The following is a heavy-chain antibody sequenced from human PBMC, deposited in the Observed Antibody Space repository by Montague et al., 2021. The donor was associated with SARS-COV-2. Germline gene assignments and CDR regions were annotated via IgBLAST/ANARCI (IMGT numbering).Heavy chain of an antibody. CDR1: GFTFSSYA. Sequence: SLRLSCAASGFTFSSYAMHWVRQAPGKGLEWVAVISYDGSNKYYADPVKGRFTISRDNSKNTLYLQMNSLRAEDTAVYYCARNYYDSSDHFDYWGQGTLVTVSS. CDR3: ARNYYDSSDHFDY. CDR2: ISYDGSNK. J-gene: IGHJ4*02. D-gene: IGHD3-22*01. V-gene: IGHV3-30*04.